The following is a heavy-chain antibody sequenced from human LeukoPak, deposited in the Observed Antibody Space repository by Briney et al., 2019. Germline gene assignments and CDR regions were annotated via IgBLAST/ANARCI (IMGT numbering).Heavy chain of an antibody. V-gene: IGHV1-3*01. Sequence: GASVKVSCKASGYTFTSYAMHWVRQAPGQRLEWMGWINAGNGNTKYSQKFQGRVTITRDTSASTAYMELSSLRSEDTAVYYCARGYGGITPLHGMDVWGQGTTVTVSS. J-gene: IGHJ6*02. CDR1: GYTFTSYA. CDR2: INAGNGNT. CDR3: ARGYGGITPLHGMDV. D-gene: IGHD3-16*01.